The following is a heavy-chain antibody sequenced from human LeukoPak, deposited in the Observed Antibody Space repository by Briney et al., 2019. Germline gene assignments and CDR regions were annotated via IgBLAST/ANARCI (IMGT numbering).Heavy chain of an antibody. CDR1: GFTFSSYW. V-gene: IGHV3-53*01. D-gene: IGHD2-2*01. J-gene: IGHJ4*02. CDR2: IYSGGNT. Sequence: GGSLRLSCAASGFTFSSYWMHWVRQAPGKGLEWVSVIYSGGNTYYADSVKGRFTISRDNSKNTLYLQMNSLRAEDTAVYYCALRSSTSWCLRDWGQGTLVTVSS. CDR3: ALRSSTSWCLRD.